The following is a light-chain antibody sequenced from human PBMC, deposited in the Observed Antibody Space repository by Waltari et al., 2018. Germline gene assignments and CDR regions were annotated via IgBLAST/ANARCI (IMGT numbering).Light chain of an antibody. CDR2: GVT. V-gene: IGLV2-23*02. CDR1: SSDIGSYNL. CDR3: CSYGGTGIFV. J-gene: IGLJ1*01. Sequence: QSALTQPASVSGSPGQSITISCTGTSSDIGSYNLVSWYQQLPGKAPKLILYGVTQRPSGLFERFSGSKSGNTASLTISGLQGDDEADYHCCSYGGTGIFVFGTGTRVTVL.